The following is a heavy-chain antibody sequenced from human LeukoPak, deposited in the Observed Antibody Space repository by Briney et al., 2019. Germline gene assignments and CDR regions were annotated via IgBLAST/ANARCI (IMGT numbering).Heavy chain of an antibody. V-gene: IGHV3-30*04. CDR2: ISYDGSTE. J-gene: IGHJ4*02. Sequence: GRSLRLSCAASGFIFSSYAMHWVRQAPGKGLEWVAVISYDGSTEYYADSVKGRFTISRDNSKNTLYLQMNRLRAEDTAVYYCARDPSLLWFGELRRYYFDHWGQGTLVTVSS. CDR3: ARDPSLLWFGELRRYYFDH. D-gene: IGHD3-10*01. CDR1: GFIFSSYA.